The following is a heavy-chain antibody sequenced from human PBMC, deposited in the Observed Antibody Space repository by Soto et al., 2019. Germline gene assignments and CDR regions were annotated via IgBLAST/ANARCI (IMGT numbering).Heavy chain of an antibody. CDR1: GYTFTSYG. J-gene: IGHJ4*02. D-gene: IGHD3-22*01. Sequence: QVQLVQSGAEVKKPGASVKVSCKASGYTFTSYGISWVRQAPGQGLEWMGWISAYNGNTNYAQKLQGRVTMTTDTTTSTACMELRSLRSDDTAVYYCARDPETYYYDSSGYYSFLDYWGQGTLVTVSS. V-gene: IGHV1-18*01. CDR2: ISAYNGNT. CDR3: ARDPETYYYDSSGYYSFLDY.